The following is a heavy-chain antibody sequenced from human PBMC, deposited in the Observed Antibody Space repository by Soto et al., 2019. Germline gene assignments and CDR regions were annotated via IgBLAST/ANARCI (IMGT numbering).Heavy chain of an antibody. Sequence: EVQLVESGGGLVQPGGSLRLSCLASEFTFNTYWMNWVRQAPGRGLEWVANIKDDGSEKNYVDSVKGRFTISRDNAKNSLYLQMISLRGEDTAVYFCARDWGTPCRGSAVGYYYHYGMDVWGQGTTVTVSS. CDR1: EFTFNTYW. V-gene: IGHV3-7*05. CDR2: IKDDGSEK. CDR3: ARDWGTPCRGSAVGYYYHYGMDV. J-gene: IGHJ6*02. D-gene: IGHD6-19*01.